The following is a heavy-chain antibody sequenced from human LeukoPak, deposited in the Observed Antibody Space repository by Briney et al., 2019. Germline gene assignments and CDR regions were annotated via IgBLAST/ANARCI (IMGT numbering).Heavy chain of an antibody. J-gene: IGHJ5*02. D-gene: IGHD5-12*01. CDR2: IIPIFGTA. CDR3: ASHSGYDWYNWFDP. V-gene: IGHV1-69*06. CDR1: GGTFSSYA. Sequence: SVKVPCKASGGTFSSYAISWVRQAPGQGLEWMGGIIPIFGTANYAQKFQGRVTITADKSTSTAYMELSSLRSEDTAVYYCASHSGYDWYNWFDPWGQGTLVTVSS.